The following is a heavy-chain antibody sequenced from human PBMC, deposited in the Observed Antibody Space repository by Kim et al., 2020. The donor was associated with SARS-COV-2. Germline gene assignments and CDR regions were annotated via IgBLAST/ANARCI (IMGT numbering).Heavy chain of an antibody. CDR3: AREGSDYSGYAYFDY. D-gene: IGHD5-12*01. CDR2: IIPIFGTA. Sequence: SVKVSCKASGGTFSSYAISWVRQAPGQGLEWMGGIIPIFGTANYAQKFQGRVTITADESTSTAYMELSSLRSEDTAVYYCAREGSDYSGYAYFDYWGQGTLVTVSS. J-gene: IGHJ4*02. CDR1: GGTFSSYA. V-gene: IGHV1-69*13.